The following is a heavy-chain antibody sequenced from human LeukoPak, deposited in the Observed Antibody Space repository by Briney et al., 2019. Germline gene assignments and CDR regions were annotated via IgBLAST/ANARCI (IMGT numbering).Heavy chain of an antibody. D-gene: IGHD3-22*01. V-gene: IGHV4-34*01. CDR3: ARGLDYYDSSGYYYLDY. CDR2: INQSGST. CDR1: GGSFSGYY. Sequence: SETLSLTCAVYGGSFSGYYWSWIRQPPGEGLEWIGEINQSGSTNYNPSLERRATMSVDTSKNQFFLKLSSVTAADTAVYYCARGLDYYDSSGYYYLDYWGQGTLVTVSS. J-gene: IGHJ4*02.